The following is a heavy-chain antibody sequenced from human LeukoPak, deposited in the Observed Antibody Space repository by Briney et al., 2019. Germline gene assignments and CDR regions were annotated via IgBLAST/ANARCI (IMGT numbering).Heavy chain of an antibody. CDR1: GGSISSYY. J-gene: IGHJ5*02. Sequence: SETLSLTCTVYGGSISSYYWSWIRQPPGKGLEWIGYIYYSGRTNYNPPLMSRVTISVDTSKNQFSLKLSSVTAADTAVYYCARDFGGSYSSWFDPWGQGTLVTVSS. CDR2: IYYSGRT. CDR3: ARDFGGSYSSWFDP. D-gene: IGHD1-26*01. V-gene: IGHV4-59*01.